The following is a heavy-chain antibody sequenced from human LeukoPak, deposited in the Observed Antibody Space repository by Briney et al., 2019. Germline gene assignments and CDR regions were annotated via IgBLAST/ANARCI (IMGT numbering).Heavy chain of an antibody. V-gene: IGHV4-34*01. CDR2: INHSGNT. Sequence: PSETLSLSCAVSGGSLTGFYWGCIRQPPGKGLEWIGEINHSGNTNYNPSLKSRVTMSVDTSKNHFYLRLSSVTAADTAVYYCARQCCGTSYDYYPFTYWGQGTLVTVSS. J-gene: IGHJ4*02. D-gene: IGHD1-26*01. CDR3: ARQCCGTSYDYYPFTY. CDR1: GGSLTGFY.